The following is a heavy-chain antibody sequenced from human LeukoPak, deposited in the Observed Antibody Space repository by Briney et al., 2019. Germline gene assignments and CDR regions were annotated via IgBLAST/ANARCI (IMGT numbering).Heavy chain of an antibody. D-gene: IGHD1-26*01. V-gene: IGHV4-4*09. J-gene: IGHJ4*02. Sequence: SETLSLTCTVSGASISNYYWSWIRQTPEKGLEWMGHIHSSGGSSYYPSLKSRLTLLIDTSRNQLSLKLPSVTAADTAVYFCARLGSYHDFWGQGALVTVSS. CDR3: ARLGSYHDF. CDR1: GASISNYY. CDR2: IHSSGGS.